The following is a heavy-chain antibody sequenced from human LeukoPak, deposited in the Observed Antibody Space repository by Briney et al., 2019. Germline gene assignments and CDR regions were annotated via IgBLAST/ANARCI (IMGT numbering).Heavy chain of an antibody. J-gene: IGHJ6*02. Sequence: GESLKISCKGSGYSFTSYWIGWVRQMPGKGLEWMGIIYPGDSDTRYSPSFQGQVTISADKSISTAYLQWSSLKASDTAMYYCARHNAPSGYCSGGSCRYYYYYGMDVWGQGTTVTVSS. CDR3: ARHNAPSGYCSGGSCRYYYYYGMDV. D-gene: IGHD2-15*01. CDR2: IYPGDSDT. CDR1: GYSFTSYW. V-gene: IGHV5-51*01.